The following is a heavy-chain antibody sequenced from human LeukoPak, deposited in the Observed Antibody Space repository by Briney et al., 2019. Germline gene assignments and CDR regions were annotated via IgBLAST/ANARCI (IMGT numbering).Heavy chain of an antibody. V-gene: IGHV3-23*01. J-gene: IGHJ4*02. CDR1: GFTFTTYG. Sequence: GGTLRLSCAASGFTFTTYGMSWVRQAPGKGLEWVSAITGSGGSTYYADSVKGRFTISRDNSKNTLYLQMNSLRAEDTAVYYCAKDAGYSGSYWRPFDYWGQGTLVTVSS. D-gene: IGHD1-26*01. CDR3: AKDAGYSGSYWRPFDY. CDR2: ITGSGGST.